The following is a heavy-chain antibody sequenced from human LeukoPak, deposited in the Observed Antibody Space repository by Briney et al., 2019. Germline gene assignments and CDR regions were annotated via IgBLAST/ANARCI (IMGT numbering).Heavy chain of an antibody. J-gene: IGHJ3*01. CDR1: GLTFSSYS. Sequence: GGSLSLSCSASGLTFSSYSMEWVRQAPGKGLEWVSSILSRSSYIYYADAVKGRFTISRDNAKNTLYLQMNSLRAEDTAVYYCARDYSSGCHTPGGQGTMVTVSS. V-gene: IGHV3-21*01. D-gene: IGHD6-19*01. CDR2: ILSRSSYI. CDR3: ARDYSSGCHTP.